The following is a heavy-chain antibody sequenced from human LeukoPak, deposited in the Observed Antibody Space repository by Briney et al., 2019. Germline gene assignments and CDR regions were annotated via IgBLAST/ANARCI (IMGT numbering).Heavy chain of an antibody. Sequence: GGSLRLSCAASGFTFSDAWMNWVRLAPGKGLEWVGRIKSRNRGETVDYAAPVKGRFTITRDDSKTTVYLQMNSLKTEDTAIYYCTTDGSTTLSNTFDYWGQGTLVTVSS. CDR2: IKSRNRGETV. CDR1: GFTFSDAW. CDR3: TTDGSTTLSNTFDY. J-gene: IGHJ4*02. D-gene: IGHD1-26*01. V-gene: IGHV3-15*01.